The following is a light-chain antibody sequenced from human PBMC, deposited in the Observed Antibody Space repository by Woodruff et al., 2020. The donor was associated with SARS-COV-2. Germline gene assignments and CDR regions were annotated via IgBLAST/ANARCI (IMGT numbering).Light chain of an antibody. J-gene: IGLJ2*01. CDR3: SSFADSSTVV. V-gene: IGLV2-8*01. Sequence: PGKAPKLIIYEVSKRPSGVPDRLSGSKSGNTASLTVSGLRGEDEAEYYCSSFADSSTVVFGGGTKLTVL. CDR2: EVS.